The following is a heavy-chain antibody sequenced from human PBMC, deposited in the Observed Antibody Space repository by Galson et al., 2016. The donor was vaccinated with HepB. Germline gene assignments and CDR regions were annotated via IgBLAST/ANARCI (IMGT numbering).Heavy chain of an antibody. Sequence: SVKVSCKASGGIFNSYTITWVRQAPGQGLEWMGGIIPVFGTPNYAQKFQGRITIAADDSTSTAYMELSSLRSDDTAVYYCAGGGRSGSSKFDYWGQGTLVTVSS. D-gene: IGHD1-26*01. V-gene: IGHV1-69*13. CDR2: IIPVFGTP. J-gene: IGHJ4*02. CDR3: AGGGRSGSSKFDY. CDR1: GGIFNSYT.